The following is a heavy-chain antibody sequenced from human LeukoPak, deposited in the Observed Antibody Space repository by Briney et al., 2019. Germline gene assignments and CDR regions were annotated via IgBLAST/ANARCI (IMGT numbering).Heavy chain of an antibody. D-gene: IGHD1-1*01. J-gene: IGHJ6*03. Sequence: PSETLSLICTVSGGSISNYYLSWIRQPPGKGLEWIGHIYYSGSTKYNPSLKSRVTISVDTSKNQFSLKLSSVTAADTAVYYCASQREEVGYYYYMDVWGKGTTVTVSS. CDR2: IYYSGST. V-gene: IGHV4-59*01. CDR1: GGSISNYY. CDR3: ASQREEVGYYYYMDV.